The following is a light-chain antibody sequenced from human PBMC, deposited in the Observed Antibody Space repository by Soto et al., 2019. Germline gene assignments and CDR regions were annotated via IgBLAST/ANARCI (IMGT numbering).Light chain of an antibody. CDR1: SSDIGAYNY. J-gene: IGLJ1*01. Sequence: QSALTQPDSVSGSHGQSITLSCTGTSSDIGAYNYVSWYRQHPGKAPKLMIYEVINRPSGVSNRFSGSKSGNTASLTISGLQAEDEADYYCSSYTTSSTTPYVFGTGTKVTVL. CDR2: EVI. V-gene: IGLV2-14*01. CDR3: SSYTTSSTTPYV.